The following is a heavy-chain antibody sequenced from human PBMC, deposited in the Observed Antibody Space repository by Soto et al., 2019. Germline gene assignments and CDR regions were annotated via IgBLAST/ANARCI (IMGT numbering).Heavy chain of an antibody. CDR3: ARAGVTVGYNWFDP. D-gene: IGHD4-4*01. Sequence: SETLSLSCTVSGGSISSYYWSWIRQPPGKGREWIGYIYYSGSTNYNPSLKSRVTISVDTSKNHFSLKLSSVTAADTAVYYCARAGVTVGYNWFDPWGQGTLGTVSA. J-gene: IGHJ5*02. CDR1: GGSISSYY. V-gene: IGHV4-59*01. CDR2: IYYSGST.